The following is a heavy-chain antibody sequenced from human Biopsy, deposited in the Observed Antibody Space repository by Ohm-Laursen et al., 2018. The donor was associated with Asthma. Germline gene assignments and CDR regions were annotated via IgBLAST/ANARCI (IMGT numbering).Heavy chain of an antibody. CDR2: ISYTGSA. J-gene: IGHJ4*02. CDR1: GGSMSSSSYY. V-gene: IGHV4-39*01. D-gene: IGHD7-27*01. Sequence: SETLSLTCTVSGGSMSSSSYYWGRIRQPPGKGLEWMGSISYTGSAYHNPSLKSRVTISVDTSKNHFSLKLSYVTAADTAVYYCARHWDWGSFFDYWGQGTTVTVSS. CDR3: ARHWDWGSFFDY.